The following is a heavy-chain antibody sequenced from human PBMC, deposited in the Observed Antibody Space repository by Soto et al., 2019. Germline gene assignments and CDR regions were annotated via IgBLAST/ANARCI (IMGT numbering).Heavy chain of an antibody. CDR2: ISYDGSNK. V-gene: IGHV3-30-3*01. D-gene: IGHD1-26*01. CDR3: ARGGAPRYGMDV. J-gene: IGHJ6*02. Sequence: PGGSLRLSCAASGFTFSSYAMHWVRQAPGKGLEWVAVISYDGSNKYYADSVKGRFTISRDNSKNTLYLQMNSLRAEDTAVYYCARGGAPRYGMDVWGQGTTVTV. CDR1: GFTFSSYA.